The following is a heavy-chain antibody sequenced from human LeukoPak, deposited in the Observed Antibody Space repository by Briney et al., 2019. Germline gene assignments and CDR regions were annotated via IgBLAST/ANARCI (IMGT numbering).Heavy chain of an antibody. V-gene: IGHV3-74*01. CDR2: INEDGSST. Sequence: PGGSLRLSCAASGYTFSRYWRHWVRQGPGKGLVWVSRINEDGSSTSYAESVRGRFTISRDNAKNTLYLQMNSLRAEDAAVYYCTTDTFGARDSWGQGTLVTVSS. CDR1: GYTFSRYW. CDR3: TTDTFGARDS. J-gene: IGHJ4*02. D-gene: IGHD3-10*01.